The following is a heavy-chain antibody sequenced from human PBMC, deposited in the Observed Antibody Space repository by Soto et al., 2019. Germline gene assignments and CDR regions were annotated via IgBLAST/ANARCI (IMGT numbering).Heavy chain of an antibody. CDR1: GFTFSSYG. CDR2: ISYDGSMT. V-gene: IGHV3-30*18. D-gene: IGHD4-17*01. CDR3: AKNRPPPSTGPIDY. Sequence: QVQLVESGGGVVQPGRSLRLSCAASGFTFSSYGMHWVRQAPGKGLEWVAVISYDGSMTYYADSVKGRFTISRDNSTNTLYLQMTSLRTEDTAVYNCAKNRPPPSTGPIDYWGQGTLVTVSS. J-gene: IGHJ4*02.